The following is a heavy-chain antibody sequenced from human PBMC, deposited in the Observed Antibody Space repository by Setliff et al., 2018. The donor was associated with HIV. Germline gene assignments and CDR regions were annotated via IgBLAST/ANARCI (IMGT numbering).Heavy chain of an antibody. Sequence: ASVKVSCKASGYTFSSYGISWVRQAPGQGLEWMGWISGYNGNTKYVQKLQGRVTMTTDTSTRTVYMELRSLRHDDTAKYFCARVPYRSAWFSGGHDAFDVWGQGTMVTVSS. CDR1: GYTFSSYG. CDR3: ARVPYRSAWFSGGHDAFDV. V-gene: IGHV1-18*01. J-gene: IGHJ3*01. D-gene: IGHD6-19*01. CDR2: ISGYNGNT.